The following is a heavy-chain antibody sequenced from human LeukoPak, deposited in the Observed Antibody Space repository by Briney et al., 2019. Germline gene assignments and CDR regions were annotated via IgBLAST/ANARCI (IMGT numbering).Heavy chain of an antibody. CDR3: ARDGIAVAGSYYYMDV. CDR2: INHSGST. CDR1: GFTFSSYS. J-gene: IGHJ6*03. V-gene: IGHV4-34*01. D-gene: IGHD6-19*01. Sequence: GSLRLSCAASGFTFSSYSMNWIRQPPGKGLEWIGEINHSGSTNSNPSLKSRVTISVDTSKNQFSLKLSSVTAADTAVYYCARDGIAVAGSYYYMDVWGKGTTVTISS.